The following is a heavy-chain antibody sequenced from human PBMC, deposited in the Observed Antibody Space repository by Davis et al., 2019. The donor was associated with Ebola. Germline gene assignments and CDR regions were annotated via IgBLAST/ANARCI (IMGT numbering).Heavy chain of an antibody. D-gene: IGHD3-10*01. V-gene: IGHV1-2*02. CDR2: INSNNGET. CDR3: ARVRITMVQPLDY. J-gene: IGHJ4*02. Sequence: ASVKVSCKASSYNFIEYFFHWFRQVPGQGLEWMGRINSNNGETNYAQKFQGRVTMTRDTSTRTVYMELSSLRSEDTAVYYCARVRITMVQPLDYWGQGTLVTVSS. CDR1: SYNFIEYF.